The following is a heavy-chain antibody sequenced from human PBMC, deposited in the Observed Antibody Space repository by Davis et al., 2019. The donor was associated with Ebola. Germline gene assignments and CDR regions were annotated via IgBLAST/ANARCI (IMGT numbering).Heavy chain of an antibody. J-gene: IGHJ3*02. CDR1: GFTFSSYS. V-gene: IGHV3-48*02. D-gene: IGHD2-8*01. Sequence: GESLKISCAASGFTFSSYSMNWVRQAPGKGLEWVSYISSSSSTIYYADSVKGRFTISRDNAKNSLYLQMNSLRDEDTAVYYCARVWYCTNGVCYKDAFDIWGQGTMVTVSS. CDR3: ARVWYCTNGVCYKDAFDI. CDR2: ISSSSSTI.